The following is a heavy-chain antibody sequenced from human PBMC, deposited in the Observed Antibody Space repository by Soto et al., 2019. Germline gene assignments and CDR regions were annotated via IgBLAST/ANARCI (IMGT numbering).Heavy chain of an antibody. CDR1: GGTFSSYA. CDR2: IIPIFGTA. CDR3: ARDHYGSGSYGYYYYYGMDV. Sequence: SVKVSGKASGGTFSSYAISWVRQAPGQGLEWMGGIIPIFGTANYAQKFQGRVTITADESTSTAYMELSSLRSEDTAVYYCARDHYGSGSYGYYYYYGMDVWGQGTTVTVSS. D-gene: IGHD3-10*01. V-gene: IGHV1-69*13. J-gene: IGHJ6*02.